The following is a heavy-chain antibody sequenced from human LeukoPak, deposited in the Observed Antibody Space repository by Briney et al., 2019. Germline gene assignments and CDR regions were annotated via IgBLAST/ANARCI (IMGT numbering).Heavy chain of an antibody. CDR3: ARVYSGSYYGSYYYYMDV. J-gene: IGHJ6*03. V-gene: IGHV3-66*01. CDR1: GFTVSSNY. CDR2: IYSGGST. Sequence: GGSLRLSCAASGFTVSSNYMSWVRQAPGKGLEWVSVIYSGGSTYYADSVKGRFTISRDNSKNTLYLQMNSLRAEDTAMYYCARVYSGSYYGSYYYYMDVWGKGTTVTISS. D-gene: IGHD1-26*01.